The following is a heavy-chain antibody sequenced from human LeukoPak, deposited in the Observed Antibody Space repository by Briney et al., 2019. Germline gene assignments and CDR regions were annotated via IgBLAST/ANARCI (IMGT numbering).Heavy chain of an antibody. J-gene: IGHJ1*01. CDR3: ARGVSYYDSSGYYNEYFQH. V-gene: IGHV4-59*08. Sequence: SDTLSLTCTVSGGXISSYYWSWIRQPPGEGLEWSGYIYYSGSTNYNPSLKSRVTISVDTSKNQFSLKLSSVTAADTAVYYCARGVSYYDSSGYYNEYFQHWGQGTLVTVSS. CDR2: IYYSGST. D-gene: IGHD3-22*01. CDR1: GGXISSYY.